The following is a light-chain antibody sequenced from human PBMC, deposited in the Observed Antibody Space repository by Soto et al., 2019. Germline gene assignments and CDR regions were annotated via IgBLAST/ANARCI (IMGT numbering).Light chain of an antibody. CDR3: QQSYSTPLFT. CDR2: AAS. J-gene: IGKJ3*01. Sequence: DIQMTQSPSSLSSSVGDRVTITCRASQSFSSYLNWYQQKQGKAPKLLIYAASSSQTGVTSRFSGSGSGTDFTITISSLQPEDVATYYCQQSYSTPLFTFGPGTKVDIK. V-gene: IGKV1-39*01. CDR1: QSFSSY.